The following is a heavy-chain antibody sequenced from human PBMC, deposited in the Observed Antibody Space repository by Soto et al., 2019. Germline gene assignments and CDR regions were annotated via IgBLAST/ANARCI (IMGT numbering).Heavy chain of an antibody. Sequence: QVQLVQSGAEVKKPGSSVKVSCKASGGTFSSYTISWVRQAPGQGLEWMGRIIPILGIANYAQKFQGRVTITADKTPSTAYMGLGSRRSEDTAVYYCARDYYDGSGTPYYYYGMDVWGQGTTVTVSS. CDR1: GGTFSSYT. V-gene: IGHV1-69*02. D-gene: IGHD3-10*01. CDR3: ARDYYDGSGTPYYYYGMDV. CDR2: IIPILGIA. J-gene: IGHJ6*02.